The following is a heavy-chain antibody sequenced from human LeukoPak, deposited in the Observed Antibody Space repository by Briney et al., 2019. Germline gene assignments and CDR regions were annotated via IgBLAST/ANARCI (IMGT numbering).Heavy chain of an antibody. V-gene: IGHV1-18*01. CDR2: ISAYNGNT. J-gene: IGHJ4*02. CDR1: GYTFTSYG. D-gene: IGHD6-13*01. CDR3: ARDRPGAAAAAGLFDY. Sequence: ASVKVSCEASGYTFTSYGISWVRQAPGQGLEWMGWISAYNGNTNYVQKFQGRVTMTTDTSTSTAYMELSSLRSEDTAVYYCARDRPGAAAAAGLFDYWGQGTLVTVSS.